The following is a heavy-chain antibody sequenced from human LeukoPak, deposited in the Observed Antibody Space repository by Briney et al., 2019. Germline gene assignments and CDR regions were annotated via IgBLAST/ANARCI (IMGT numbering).Heavy chain of an antibody. Sequence: SETLSLTCTVSGGSISSSSYYWGWIRQPPGKGLEWIGSIYYSGSTYYNPSLKSRVTISVDTSKNQFSLKLSSVTAADTAVYYCARHLVRYSSSLDYYYGMDVWGQGTTVTVSS. D-gene: IGHD6-13*01. CDR3: ARHLVRYSSSLDYYYGMDV. V-gene: IGHV4-39*01. CDR2: IYYSGST. CDR1: GGSISSSSYY. J-gene: IGHJ6*02.